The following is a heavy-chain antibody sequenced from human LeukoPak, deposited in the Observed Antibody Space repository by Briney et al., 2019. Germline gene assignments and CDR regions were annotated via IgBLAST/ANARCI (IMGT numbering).Heavy chain of an antibody. CDR3: AKDRIAVAATDWYFDL. D-gene: IGHD6-19*01. CDR1: GFTFSSYG. Sequence: GGSLRLSCAASGFTFSSYGMHWVRQAPGKGLEWVAFIRYDGSNKYYADSVKGRFTISRDNSKNTLYLQMNSLRAEDTAVYYCAKDRIAVAATDWYFDLWGRGTLVTVSS. V-gene: IGHV3-30*02. CDR2: IRYDGSNK. J-gene: IGHJ2*01.